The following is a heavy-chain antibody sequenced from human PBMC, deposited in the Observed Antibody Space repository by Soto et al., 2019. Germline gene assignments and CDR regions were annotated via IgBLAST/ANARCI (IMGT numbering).Heavy chain of an antibody. J-gene: IGHJ6*02. Sequence: LRLSCAASGFTFSSYAMSWVRQAPGKGLEWVSAISGSGGSTYYADSVKGRFTISRDNSKNTLYLQMNSLRAEDTAVYYCAKERGIVATIYYYYYGMDVWGQGTTVTVSS. D-gene: IGHD5-12*01. CDR2: ISGSGGST. CDR3: AKERGIVATIYYYYYGMDV. CDR1: GFTFSSYA. V-gene: IGHV3-23*01.